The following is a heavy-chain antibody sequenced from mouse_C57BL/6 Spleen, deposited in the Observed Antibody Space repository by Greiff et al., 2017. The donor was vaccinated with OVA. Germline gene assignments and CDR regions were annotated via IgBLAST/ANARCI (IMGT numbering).Heavy chain of an antibody. CDR2: IYPGSGNT. CDR3: AREGDRAGWFAY. J-gene: IGHJ3*01. V-gene: IGHV1-76*01. D-gene: IGHD3-1*01. CDR1: GYTFTDYY. Sequence: VKLVESGAELVRPGASVKLSCKASGYTFTDYYINWVKQRPGQGLEWIARIYPGSGNTYYNEKFKGKATLTAEKSSSTAYMQLSSLTSEDSAVYFCAREGDRAGWFAYWGQGTLVTVSA.